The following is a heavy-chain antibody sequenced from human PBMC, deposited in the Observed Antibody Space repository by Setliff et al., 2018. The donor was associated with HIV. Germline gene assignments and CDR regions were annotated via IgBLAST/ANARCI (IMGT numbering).Heavy chain of an antibody. Sequence: KVSCKTSGFTFTDYAIHWVRQASGKGLEWVGRIRGDYGASRSGRFTISRDDSKNTAYLQITNLQIEDTAVYYCARPRYCISTNCYEAFDYWGQGTLVTVSS. V-gene: IGHV3-73*01. CDR1: GFTFTDYA. CDR3: ARPRYCISTNCYEAFDY. J-gene: IGHJ4*02. D-gene: IGHD2-2*01. CDR2: IRGD.